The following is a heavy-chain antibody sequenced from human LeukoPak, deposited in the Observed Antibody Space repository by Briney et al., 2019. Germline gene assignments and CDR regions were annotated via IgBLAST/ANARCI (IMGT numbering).Heavy chain of an antibody. Sequence: GGSLRLSCAASGFTFSSYSMNWVRQAPGKGLEWVSSISSSSSYIYYADSVKGRFTISRDNAKNSLYLQMNSLRAEDTAVYYCARSKGTGTAMVTPDVWGKGTTVTVSS. CDR3: ARSKGTGTAMVTPDV. CDR2: ISSSSSYI. V-gene: IGHV3-21*01. J-gene: IGHJ6*04. CDR1: GFTFSSYS. D-gene: IGHD5-18*01.